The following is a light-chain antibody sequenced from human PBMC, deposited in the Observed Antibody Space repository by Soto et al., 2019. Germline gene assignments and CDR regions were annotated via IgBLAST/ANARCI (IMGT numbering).Light chain of an antibody. CDR1: QRVNNY. V-gene: IGKV1-39*01. CDR3: QPSYITPWT. CDR2: SAS. J-gene: IGKJ1*01. Sequence: DVQLTQSPSSLAASVGDRGTITCRASQRVNNYLNWYQLKPGKAPNLLIYSASTLQIGVTSRFGGSASGTNFTLAISGLQPEDFATYYCQPSYITPWTVGPGTKVEIK.